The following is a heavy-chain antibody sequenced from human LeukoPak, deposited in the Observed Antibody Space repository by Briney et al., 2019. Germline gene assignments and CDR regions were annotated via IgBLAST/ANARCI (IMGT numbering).Heavy chain of an antibody. V-gene: IGHV3-74*01. J-gene: IGHJ4*02. CDR3: AKVSYSGSYGRYFDY. Sequence: GGSLRLSCAASGFTFSSYWMHWVRQAPGKGLVWVSRINSDGSSTSYADSVKGRFTISRDNSKNTLYLQMNSLRAEDTAVYYCAKVSYSGSYGRYFDYWGQGTLVTVSS. D-gene: IGHD1-26*01. CDR1: GFTFSSYW. CDR2: INSDGSST.